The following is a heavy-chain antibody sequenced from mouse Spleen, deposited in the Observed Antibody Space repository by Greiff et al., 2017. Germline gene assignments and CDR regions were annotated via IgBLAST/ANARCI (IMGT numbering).Heavy chain of an antibody. J-gene: IGHJ4*01. CDR1: GFSLTSYG. CDR2: IWSGGST. V-gene: IGHV2-2*01. Sequence: QVQLKESGPGLVQPSQSLSITCTVSGFSLTSYGVHWVRQSPGKGLEWLGVIWSGGSTDYNAAFISRLSISKDNSKSQVFFKMNSLQADDTAIYYCARRDYGNYEGAMDYWGQGTSVTVSS. D-gene: IGHD2-1*01. CDR3: ARRDYGNYEGAMDY.